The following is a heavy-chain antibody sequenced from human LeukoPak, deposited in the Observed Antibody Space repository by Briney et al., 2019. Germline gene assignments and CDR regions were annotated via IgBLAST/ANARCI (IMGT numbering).Heavy chain of an antibody. CDR2: ISPSGTDI. Sequence: GGSLRLSCAVSGFTFSDTYMTWIRQAPGKGLESLSYISPSGTDISYADSVKGRFTISRDNAKNTLYLQMNSLRAEDTAVYYCARRAGGYSHPYDYWGQGILVTVSS. J-gene: IGHJ4*02. CDR3: ARRAGGYSHPYDY. V-gene: IGHV3-11*01. D-gene: IGHD4-23*01. CDR1: GFTFSDTY.